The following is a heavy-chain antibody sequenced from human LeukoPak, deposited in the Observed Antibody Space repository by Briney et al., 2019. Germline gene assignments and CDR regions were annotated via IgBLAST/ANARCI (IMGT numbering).Heavy chain of an antibody. D-gene: IGHD6-19*01. CDR1: GYIFTSYY. J-gene: IGHJ4*02. Sequence: AASVKVSCKASGYIFTSYYMHWVRQAPGQGLEWMGIINPSGGSTSYAQKFQGRVTMTRDTSTSTVYMELSSLRSEDTAVYYCARALAVAGIDYWGQGTLVTVSS. CDR2: INPSGGST. CDR3: ARALAVAGIDY. V-gene: IGHV1-46*01.